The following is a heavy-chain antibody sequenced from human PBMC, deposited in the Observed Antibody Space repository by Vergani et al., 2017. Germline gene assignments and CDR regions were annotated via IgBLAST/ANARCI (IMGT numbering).Heavy chain of an antibody. V-gene: IGHV3-30*03. CDR3: ARSSGWYVYYMDV. Sequence: QVQLVESGGGVVQPGRSLRLSCAASGFTFSSCGMHWVRQAPGKGLEWVAVISYDGSNKYYADSVKGRFTISRDNSKNTLYLQMNSLRAEDTAVYYCARSSGWYVYYMDVWGKGTTVTVSS. J-gene: IGHJ6*03. D-gene: IGHD6-19*01. CDR2: ISYDGSNK. CDR1: GFTFSSCG.